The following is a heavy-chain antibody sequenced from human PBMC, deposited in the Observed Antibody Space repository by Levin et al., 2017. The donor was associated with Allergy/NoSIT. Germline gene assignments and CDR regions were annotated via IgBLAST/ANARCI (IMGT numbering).Heavy chain of an antibody. Sequence: GESLKISCAASGFTVSSHYMSWVRQAPGKGLEWVSVIYSGGSTYYADSVKGRFTISRDNSKNTLYLQMNSLRAEDTAVYYCARVGQWLFIDYWGQGTLVTVSS. D-gene: IGHD6-19*01. CDR3: ARVGQWLFIDY. CDR2: IYSGGST. V-gene: IGHV3-53*01. J-gene: IGHJ4*02. CDR1: GFTVSSHY.